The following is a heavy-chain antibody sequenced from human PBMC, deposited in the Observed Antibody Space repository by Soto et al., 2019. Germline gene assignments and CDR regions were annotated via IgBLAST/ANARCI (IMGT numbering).Heavy chain of an antibody. CDR1: GDSVSSNSAA. Sequence: PSQTLSLTCAISGDSVSSNSAAWNWIRQSPSRGLEWLGRTYYRSKWYNDYAVSVKSRITINPDTSKNQFSLQLNSVTPEDTAVYYCARDQSIAARQGSRTAPTQFDYWGQGNLVTVSS. CDR3: ARDQSIAARQGSRTAPTQFDY. D-gene: IGHD6-6*01. CDR2: TYYRSKWYN. V-gene: IGHV6-1*01. J-gene: IGHJ4*02.